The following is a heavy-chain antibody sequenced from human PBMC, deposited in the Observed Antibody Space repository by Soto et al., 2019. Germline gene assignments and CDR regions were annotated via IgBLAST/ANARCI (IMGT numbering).Heavy chain of an antibody. V-gene: IGHV4-34*01. CDR1: GGSFSGYY. CDR3: ARTYSSSWSPFGY. CDR2: INHSGGT. D-gene: IGHD6-13*01. J-gene: IGHJ4*02. Sequence: LSLTCAVYGGSFSGYYWSWIRQPPGKGLEWIGEINHSGGTNYNPSLKSRVTISVDTSKNQFSLKLSSVTAADTAVYYCARTYSSSWSPFGYWGQGTLVTVSS.